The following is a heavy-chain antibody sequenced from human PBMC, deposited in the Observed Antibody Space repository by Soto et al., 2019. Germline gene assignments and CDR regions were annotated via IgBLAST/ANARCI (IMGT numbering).Heavy chain of an antibody. Sequence: QVQLVESGGGVVQPGRSLRLSCAASGFTFSSYGMHWVSQAPGKGLEWVAVISYDGSNKYYADSVKGRFTISRDNSKNTLYLQMNSLRAEDTAVYYCAKSTSGWREWAFYIWGQGTMVTVSS. J-gene: IGHJ3*02. CDR1: GFTFSSYG. CDR2: ISYDGSNK. V-gene: IGHV3-30*18. D-gene: IGHD3-3*01. CDR3: AKSTSGWREWAFYI.